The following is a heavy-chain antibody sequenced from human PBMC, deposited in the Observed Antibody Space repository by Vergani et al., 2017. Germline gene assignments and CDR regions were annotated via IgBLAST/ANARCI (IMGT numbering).Heavy chain of an antibody. Sequence: EVQLVESGGGLAKPGGSLRLSCAASGFSFSSYSMNWVRQAPGKGLEWVASISGSSSYVFYRDSVEGRFTITRDNAKKSVYLQMNSLRAEDTAMYFCARGLWDCTHIRCSPPSYWGQGTQVTVSS. CDR3: ARGLWDCTHIRCSPPSY. V-gene: IGHV3-21*02. CDR2: ISGSSSYV. J-gene: IGHJ4*02. D-gene: IGHD2-8*01. CDR1: GFSFSSYS.